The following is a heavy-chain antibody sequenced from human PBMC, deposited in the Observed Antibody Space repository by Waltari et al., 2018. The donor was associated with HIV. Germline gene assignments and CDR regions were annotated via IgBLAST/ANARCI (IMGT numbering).Heavy chain of an antibody. D-gene: IGHD3-16*01. CDR3: ARDPGGDGYKIGDY. CDR1: GGPFSSYT. V-gene: IGHV1-69*08. Sequence: QVQLVQSGAEVKKPGSSVKVSCKASGGPFSSYTISWVRQAPGQGLEWMGRIIPILGIANYAQKFQGRVTITADKSTSTAYMELSSLRSEDTAVYYCARDPGGDGYKIGDYWGQGTLVTVSS. J-gene: IGHJ4*02. CDR2: IIPILGIA.